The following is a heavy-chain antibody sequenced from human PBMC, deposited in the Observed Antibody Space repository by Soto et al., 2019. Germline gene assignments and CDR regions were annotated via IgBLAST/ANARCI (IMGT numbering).Heavy chain of an antibody. CDR3: ARGRAYSAGYYHDAFDI. CDR2: MNPNSGNT. V-gene: IGHV1-8*01. Sequence: QVQLVQSGAEVKKPGASVKVSCKASGYTFISYDINWVRQATGQGLEWMGWMNPNSGNTGFAQKFQGRVTMTRNNSVTTAYLELSSLKSEDTAVYYCARGRAYSAGYYHDAFDIWGQGTRVTVSS. D-gene: IGHD3-22*01. J-gene: IGHJ3*02. CDR1: GYTFISYD.